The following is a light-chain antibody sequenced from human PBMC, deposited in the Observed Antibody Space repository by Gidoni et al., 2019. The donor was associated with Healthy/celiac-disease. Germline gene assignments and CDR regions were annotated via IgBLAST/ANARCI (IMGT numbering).Light chain of an antibody. J-gene: IGLJ2*01. Sequence: SSELTQYPAVSVAFGQTVRITCQGDSLRSYYASWYQQKPGQAPVLVIYGKNNRPSGIPDRFSGSSSRNTASLTITGAQAEDEADYYCDARDSSGNHVVFGGGTKLTVL. CDR3: DARDSSGNHVV. CDR2: GKN. V-gene: IGLV3-19*01. CDR1: SLRSYY.